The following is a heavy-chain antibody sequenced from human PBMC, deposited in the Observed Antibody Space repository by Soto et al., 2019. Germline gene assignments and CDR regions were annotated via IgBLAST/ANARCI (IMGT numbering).Heavy chain of an antibody. CDR2: IYWNDDK. CDR3: AHRSIAAAGIIVGY. J-gene: IGHJ4*02. D-gene: IGHD6-13*01. CDR1: GFSLSTSGVG. Sequence: SGPTLVNPTQTLTLTCTFSGFSLSTSGVGVGWIRQPPGKALEWLALIYWNDDKRCSPSLKSRLTITKDTSKNQVVLTMTNMDPVDTATYYCAHRSIAAAGIIVGYWGQGTLVTVSS. V-gene: IGHV2-5*01.